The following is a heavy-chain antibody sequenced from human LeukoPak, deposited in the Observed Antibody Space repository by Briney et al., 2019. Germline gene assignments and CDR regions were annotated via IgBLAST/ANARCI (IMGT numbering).Heavy chain of an antibody. D-gene: IGHD4-17*01. CDR1: GGSISSGSYY. J-gene: IGHJ4*02. V-gene: IGHV4-61*02. Sequence: SETLSLTCTVSGGSISSGSYYWSWIRQPAGKGLEWIGRIYTSGSTNYNPSLKSRVTISVDTSKNQFSLKLSSVTAADTAVYYCARVERGRYYFDYWGQGTLVTVSS. CDR2: IYTSGST. CDR3: ARVERGRYYFDY.